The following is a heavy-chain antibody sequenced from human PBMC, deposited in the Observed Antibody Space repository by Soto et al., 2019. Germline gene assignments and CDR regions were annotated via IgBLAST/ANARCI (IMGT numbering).Heavy chain of an antibody. V-gene: IGHV1-18*01. CDR3: ARDLYYSSGRYFDHDAFDI. CDR1: GYTFTNYD. Sequence: ASVKVSCKASGYTFTNYDINWVRQAPGQGLEWMGWISPHNDRTKYARRFQDRVTMTTETPTSTVYMELGSLRSDDTAVYYCARDLYYSSGRYFDHDAFDIWGQGTVVTV. CDR2: ISPHNDRT. J-gene: IGHJ3*02. D-gene: IGHD6-19*01.